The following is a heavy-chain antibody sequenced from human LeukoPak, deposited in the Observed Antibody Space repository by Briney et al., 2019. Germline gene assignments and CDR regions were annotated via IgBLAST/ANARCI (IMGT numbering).Heavy chain of an antibody. CDR1: GFTFNNFG. V-gene: IGHV3-30*02. CDR3: VKDLHSGWSFDY. J-gene: IGHJ4*02. D-gene: IGHD6-19*01. CDR2: ISYDGSDK. Sequence: PGGSLRPSCAASGFTFNNFGLHWVRQAPGKGLEWVAFISYDGSDKNCVDSVQGRFTISRDNFKNTLYLQMNSLRVDDTAVYYCVKDLHSGWSFDYWGQGILVTVSS.